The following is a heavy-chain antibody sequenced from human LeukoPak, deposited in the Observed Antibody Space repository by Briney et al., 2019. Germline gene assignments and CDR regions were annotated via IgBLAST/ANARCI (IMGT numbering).Heavy chain of an antibody. V-gene: IGHV1-8*02. J-gene: IGHJ4*02. Sequence: GASVKVSCKASGGTFNTYAINWVRQATGQGLEWMGWMNPNSGNTGYAQKFQGRVTMTRNTSISTAYMELSRLRSDDTAVYYCARDRDAEFDYWGQGTLVTVSS. CDR1: GGTFNTYA. CDR3: ARDRDAEFDY. D-gene: IGHD2-2*01. CDR2: MNPNSGNT.